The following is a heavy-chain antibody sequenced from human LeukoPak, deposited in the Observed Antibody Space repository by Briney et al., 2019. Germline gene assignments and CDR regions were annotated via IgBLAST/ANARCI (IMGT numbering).Heavy chain of an antibody. Sequence: GASVKVSCKASGYTFTSYGISWVRQAPGQGLEWMGWISAYNGVTNYAHKFQGRVTMTTDTPTTTAYMELRSLRSDDTAVYYCARQQLEWATIRNVGYYQYYYMDVWGKGTTVTVSS. CDR2: ISAYNGVT. D-gene: IGHD1-1*01. V-gene: IGHV1-18*01. CDR1: GYTFTSYG. CDR3: ARQQLEWATIRNVGYYQYYYMDV. J-gene: IGHJ6*03.